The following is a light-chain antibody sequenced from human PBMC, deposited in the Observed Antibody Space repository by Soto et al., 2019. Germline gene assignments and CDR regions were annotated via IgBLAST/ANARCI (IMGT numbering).Light chain of an antibody. J-gene: IGKJ5*01. CDR2: RFS. Sequence: EIVMNQSPLSLPVTLGQPASISCSSSQSLVHSDGRTFLTWRQQRPGQPPRFLIYRFSNRFSGVTDRFSGSGVVTDFTVKISRVEAEDGGVDYCMHAAEFPVTFGRGTRLEIK. CDR1: QSLVHSDGRTF. CDR3: MHAAEFPVT. V-gene: IGKV2-24*01.